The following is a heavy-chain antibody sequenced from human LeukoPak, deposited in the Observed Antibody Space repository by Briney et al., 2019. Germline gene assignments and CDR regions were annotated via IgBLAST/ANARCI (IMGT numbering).Heavy chain of an antibody. CDR3: ARGGGGGFY. CDR1: GFTFSTYW. V-gene: IGHV3-74*01. D-gene: IGHD3-10*01. Sequence: GGSLRLSCAASGFTFSTYWMHWVRQAPGKGLVWVSRISGDGSSSTYADSVKGRFTISRDNAKNTLYLQTNTLRAEDTAVYYCARGGGGGFYWGQGTLVTVSS. CDR2: ISGDGSSS. J-gene: IGHJ4*02.